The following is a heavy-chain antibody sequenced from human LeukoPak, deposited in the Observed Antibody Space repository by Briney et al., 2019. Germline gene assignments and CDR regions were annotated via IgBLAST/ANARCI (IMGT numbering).Heavy chain of an antibody. Sequence: GASVKVSCKASGYTFTSYYMHWVRQAPGQGLEWMGIVNPSGGSTSYAQKFQGRVTMTRVMSTSTVYMELSSLRSEDTAVYYCARTGDDCEFDYWGQGPLVTVSS. CDR3: ARTGDDCEFDY. V-gene: IGHV1-46*01. CDR1: GYTFTSYY. CDR2: VNPSGGST. D-gene: IGHD7-27*01. J-gene: IGHJ4*02.